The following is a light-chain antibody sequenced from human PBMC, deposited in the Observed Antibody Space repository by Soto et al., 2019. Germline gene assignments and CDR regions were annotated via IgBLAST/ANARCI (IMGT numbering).Light chain of an antibody. Sequence: EIVMTQSPATLSVSPGERATLSCRASQSVSSNLAWYQQKPGQAPRLLIYGASIRATGIPARFSGSGSWTEFTLTISSLQSEDFAVYYCQQYNTWPPITFGQGTRLES. V-gene: IGKV3-15*01. J-gene: IGKJ5*01. CDR1: QSVSSN. CDR3: QQYNTWPPIT. CDR2: GAS.